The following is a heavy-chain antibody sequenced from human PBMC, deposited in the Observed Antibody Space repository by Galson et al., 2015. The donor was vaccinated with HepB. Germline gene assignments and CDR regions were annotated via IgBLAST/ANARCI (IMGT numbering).Heavy chain of an antibody. CDR3: TRAGYSSGWPNFDY. J-gene: IGHJ4*02. D-gene: IGHD6-19*01. Sequence: SLRLSCAASGFTFSGSAMHWVRQASGKGLEWVGRIRSKANSYATAYAASVKGRFTISRDDSKNTAYLQMNSLKTEDTAVYYCTRAGYSSGWPNFDYWGQGTLVTVSS. CDR2: IRSKANSYAT. V-gene: IGHV3-73*01. CDR1: GFTFSGSA.